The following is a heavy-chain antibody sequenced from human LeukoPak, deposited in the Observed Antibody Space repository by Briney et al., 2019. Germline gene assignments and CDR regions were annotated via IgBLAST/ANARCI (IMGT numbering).Heavy chain of an antibody. CDR3: ARLGRWDTMVRNLIDY. CDR1: DGPIGNYY. D-gene: IGHD3-10*01. Sequence: TSETLSLTCTVSDGPIGNYYWSWIRQPPGKGLEWIGYIYYSGSTSYNPSLKSRVTISVDTSKNQFSLKLSSVTAADTAVYYCARLGRWDTMVRNLIDYWGQGTLVTVSS. V-gene: IGHV4-59*08. J-gene: IGHJ4*02. CDR2: IYYSGST.